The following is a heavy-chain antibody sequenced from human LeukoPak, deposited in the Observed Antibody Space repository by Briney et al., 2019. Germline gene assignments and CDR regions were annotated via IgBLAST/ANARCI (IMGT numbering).Heavy chain of an antibody. CDR2: VSGSGGRT. J-gene: IGHJ4*02. CDR3: AKDLINRIEAVGPIDY. V-gene: IGHV3-23*01. Sequence: GGSLRLSCAASGFSFTTYAMSWVRQAPGKGLEWVPTVSGSGGRTFYADSVKGRFTISKDNTKKILYLQMSSLRAEDTAVYYCAKDLINRIEAVGPIDYWGQGTLVTVSS. CDR1: GFSFTTYA. D-gene: IGHD6-13*01.